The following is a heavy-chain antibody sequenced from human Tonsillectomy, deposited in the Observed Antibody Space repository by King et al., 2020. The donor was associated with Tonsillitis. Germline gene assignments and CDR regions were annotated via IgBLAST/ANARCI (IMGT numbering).Heavy chain of an antibody. CDR2: IYSSGST. J-gene: IGHJ6*02. V-gene: IGHV4-59*01. CDR1: GASMSNNF. D-gene: IGHD3-16*01. Sequence: QLQLQESGPGLVKPSETLSLTCTVSGASMSNNFWTWIRQPPGKGLEWIAYIYSSGSTDYNPSLKSRVTISIDTSKNQFSLNLTSVTAADTAVYYCARVGGAASGDFGMDVWGQGTTVTVPS. CDR3: ARVGGAASGDFGMDV.